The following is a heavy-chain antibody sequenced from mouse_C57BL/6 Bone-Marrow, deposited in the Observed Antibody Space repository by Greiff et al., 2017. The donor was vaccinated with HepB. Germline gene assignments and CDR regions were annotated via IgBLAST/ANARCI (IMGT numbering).Heavy chain of an antibody. Sequence: QVQLQQPGAELVKPGASVKVSCKASGYTFTSYWMHWVKQRPGQGLEWIGSIHPSDSDTNYNQKFKDKATLTVDKSSSTAYMQLSSLTSEDSAVYYCAIKGFAYWGQGTLVTVSA. CDR3: AIKGFAY. J-gene: IGHJ3*01. V-gene: IGHV1-74*01. CDR2: IHPSDSDT. CDR1: GYTFTSYW.